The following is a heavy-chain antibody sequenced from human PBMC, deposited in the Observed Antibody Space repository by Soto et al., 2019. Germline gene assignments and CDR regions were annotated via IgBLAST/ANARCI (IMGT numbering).Heavy chain of an antibody. V-gene: IGHV4-4*02. D-gene: IGHD2-8*01. CDR2: IYHSGST. J-gene: IGHJ3*02. Sequence: PSETLSLTCAVSGGSISSSNWWSWVRQPPGKGLEWIGEIYHSGSTNYNPSLKSRVTTSVDKSKNQFSLKLSSVTAADTAVYYCARDRGYCTNGVCYGFRAFDIWGQGTMVTVSS. CDR3: ARDRGYCTNGVCYGFRAFDI. CDR1: GGSISSSNW.